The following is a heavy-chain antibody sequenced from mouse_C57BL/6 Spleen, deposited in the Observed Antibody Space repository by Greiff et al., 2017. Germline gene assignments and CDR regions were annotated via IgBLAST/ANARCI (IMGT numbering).Heavy chain of an antibody. V-gene: IGHV1-69*01. CDR1: GYTFTSYW. CDR2: IDPSDSYT. CDR3: ARDYGSSSGNWYFDV. D-gene: IGHD1-1*01. Sequence: QVQLQQPGAELVMPGASVKLSCKASGYTFTSYWMHWVKQRPGQGLEWIGEIDPSDSYTNYNQKFKGKSTLTVDKSSSTAYMQLSSLTSEDSAVYYCARDYGSSSGNWYFDVWGTGTTVTVSS. J-gene: IGHJ1*03.